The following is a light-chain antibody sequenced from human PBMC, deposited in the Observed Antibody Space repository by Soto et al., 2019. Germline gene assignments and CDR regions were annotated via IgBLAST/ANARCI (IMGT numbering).Light chain of an antibody. J-gene: IGKJ1*01. V-gene: IGKV3-15*01. Sequence: ETVMTQSPVTLSVSPGERATLSCRASQSVRSDLAWYQQKPGQAPRLLIYGASTRATGIPARFSGSGSGTEFTLTNSTLQSEDFAVYFCQQYNNWPRTFGQGTKVEIK. CDR1: QSVRSD. CDR2: GAS. CDR3: QQYNNWPRT.